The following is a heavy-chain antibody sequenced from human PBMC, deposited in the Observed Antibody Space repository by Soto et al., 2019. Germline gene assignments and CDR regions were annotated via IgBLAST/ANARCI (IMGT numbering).Heavy chain of an antibody. CDR1: GGSISSSSYY. J-gene: IGHJ4*02. D-gene: IGHD4-17*01. CDR3: GTAVTTSEGFDY. Sequence: SETLSLTCTVSGGSISSSSYYWGWIRQPPGKGLEWIGSIYYSGSTYYNPSLKSRVTISVDTSKNQFSLKLSSVTAADTAVYYCGTAVTTSEGFDYWGQGTLVTVSS. V-gene: IGHV4-39*01. CDR2: IYYSGST.